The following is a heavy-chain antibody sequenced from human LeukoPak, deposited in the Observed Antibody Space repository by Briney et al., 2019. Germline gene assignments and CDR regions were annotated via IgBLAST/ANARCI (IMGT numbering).Heavy chain of an antibody. CDR3: AKDPRRGKRTYYYDSSQIEEHY. V-gene: IGHV3-23*01. J-gene: IGHJ4*02. D-gene: IGHD3-22*01. CDR1: GFTFSSYG. CDR2: ISGSGGST. Sequence: GGSLRLSCAASGFTFSSYGMSWVRQAPGKGLEWVSAISGSGGSTYYADSVKGRFTISRDNSKNTLYLQMNSLRAEDTAVYYCAKDPRRGKRTYYYDSSQIEEHYWGQGTLVTVSS.